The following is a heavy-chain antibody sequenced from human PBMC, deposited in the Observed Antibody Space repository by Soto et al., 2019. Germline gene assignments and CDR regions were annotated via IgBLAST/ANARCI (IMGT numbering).Heavy chain of an antibody. J-gene: IGHJ4*02. CDR2: IIPILGIA. CDR1: GYTFTSYD. CDR3: AREANNSGSYRY. D-gene: IGHD3-10*01. V-gene: IGHV1-69*04. Sequence: SVKVSCKASGYTFTSYDINWVRQATGQGLEWMGRIIPILGIANYAQKFQGRVTITADKSTSTAYMELSSLRSEDTAVYYCAREANNSGSYRYWGQGTLVTVSS.